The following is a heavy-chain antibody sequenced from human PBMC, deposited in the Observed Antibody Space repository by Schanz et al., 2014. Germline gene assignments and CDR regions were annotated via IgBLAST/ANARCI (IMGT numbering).Heavy chain of an antibody. J-gene: IGHJ4*02. CDR2: ISGSGGST. Sequence: VQLLESGGGLVQPGGSLTLSCSASGFTFRNYALSWVRQAPGKGLAWVSAISGSGGSTYYADSVKGRFTISRDAAKDSLFLQMTSLRADDTAVYFCAREYASTWFESNVMAGRIDNWGQGTLVTVSS. V-gene: IGHV3-23*01. CDR1: GFTFRNYA. D-gene: IGHD2-8*01. CDR3: AREYASTWFESNVMAGRIDN.